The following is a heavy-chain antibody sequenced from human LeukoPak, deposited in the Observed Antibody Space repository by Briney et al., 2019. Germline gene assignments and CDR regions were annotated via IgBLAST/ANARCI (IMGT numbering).Heavy chain of an antibody. CDR2: ISYDGSNK. J-gene: IGHJ4*02. Sequence: GGSLRLSCAASGFTFSSYAMHWVRQAPGKGLEWVAVISYDGSNKYYADSVEGRFTISRDNAEGSVFLQMDGLRVEDTAVYYCATEVDRSFDHWGQGVLVTVSS. V-gene: IGHV3-30-3*01. CDR3: ATEVDRSFDH. CDR1: GFTFSSYA. D-gene: IGHD2-15*01.